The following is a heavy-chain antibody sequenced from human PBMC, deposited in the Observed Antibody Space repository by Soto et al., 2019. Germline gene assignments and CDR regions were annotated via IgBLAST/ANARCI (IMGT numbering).Heavy chain of an antibody. J-gene: IGHJ4*02. CDR2: INHSGST. CDR1: GGSFSGYY. CDR3: ARGHAQTTCSSGWYVSFDY. Sequence: QVQLQQWGAGLLKPSETLSLTCAVYGGSFSGYYWSWIRQPPGKGLEWIGEINHSGSTNYNPSLKSRVIISVDTAKNHFALKLSSVAAADTAVYYCARGHAQTTCSSGWYVSFDYWVQGTMVTVSS. D-gene: IGHD6-19*01. V-gene: IGHV4-34*01.